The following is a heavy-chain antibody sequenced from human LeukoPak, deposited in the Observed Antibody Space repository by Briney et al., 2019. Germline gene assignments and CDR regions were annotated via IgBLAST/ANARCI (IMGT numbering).Heavy chain of an antibody. J-gene: IGHJ6*03. V-gene: IGHV3-30*04. CDR2: ISYDGSNK. Sequence: HPGRSLRLSCAASGFTFSSYAMHWVRQVPGKGLEWVAVISYDGSNKYYADSVKGRFTISRDNSKNTLYLQMNSLRAEDTAVYYCARASVGATRRYYYYYMDVWGKGTTVTVSS. CDR3: ARASVGATRRYYYYYMDV. CDR1: GFTFSSYA. D-gene: IGHD1-26*01.